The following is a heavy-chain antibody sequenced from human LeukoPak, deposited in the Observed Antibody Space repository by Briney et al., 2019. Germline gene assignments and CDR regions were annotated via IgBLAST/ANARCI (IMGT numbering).Heavy chain of an antibody. CDR1: GASISGYL. CDR3: ARSWFSTGPADY. D-gene: IGHD6-13*01. CDR2: IFHSGST. V-gene: IGHV4-39*01. Sequence: SETLSLTCTVSGASISGYLWTWIRQPPGKGLEWIGSIFHSGSTYYNPSLKSRVTISVDTSKNQFSLKLTSVTAADTAVYYCARSWFSTGPADYWGQGTLVTVSS. J-gene: IGHJ4*02.